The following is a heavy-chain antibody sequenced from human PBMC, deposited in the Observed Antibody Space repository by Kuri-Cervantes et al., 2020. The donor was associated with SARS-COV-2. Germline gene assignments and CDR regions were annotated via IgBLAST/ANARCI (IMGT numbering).Heavy chain of an antibody. Sequence: ETLSLTCAASGFTVSSNYMSWVRQAPGKGLERVAVIYSGGSTYYAASVKGRFTISRDNSKNTLYLQMNSLIAEDTAVCYCARDWHGDYVFDYWGQGTLVTVSS. CDR3: ARDWHGDYVFDY. V-gene: IGHV3-66*01. J-gene: IGHJ4*02. CDR1: GFTVSSNY. CDR2: IYSGGST. D-gene: IGHD4-17*01.